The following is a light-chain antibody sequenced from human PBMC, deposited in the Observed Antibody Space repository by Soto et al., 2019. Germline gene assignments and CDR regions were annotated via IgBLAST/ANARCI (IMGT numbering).Light chain of an antibody. V-gene: IGLV1-44*01. J-gene: IGLJ3*02. CDR1: NSNIGRNS. CDR3: AAWDNSLSGHGL. Sequence: QSVLTQPPSASGTPGQTVTISCSGGNSNIGRNSVNWYQQLPGTAPKLLMYSNDKRPSGVPDRFSGSKSGTSASLAISGLQSEDEADYFCAAWDNSLSGHGLFGGGTKLTVL. CDR2: SND.